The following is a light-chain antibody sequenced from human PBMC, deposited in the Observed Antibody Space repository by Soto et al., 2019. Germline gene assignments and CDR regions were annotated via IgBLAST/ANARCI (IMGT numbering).Light chain of an antibody. J-gene: IGKJ5*01. CDR1: QSISSN. Sequence: DIQMTQSPSSLSASVGDRVTITCRASQSISSNLNWYQQKSGKAPKLLIFASSTLQSGVPSRFSGSRSGTDFTLTISSLHPEDFATYYCQQTYSTPITFGQGTRLDIK. V-gene: IGKV1-39*01. CDR3: QQTYSTPIT. CDR2: ASS.